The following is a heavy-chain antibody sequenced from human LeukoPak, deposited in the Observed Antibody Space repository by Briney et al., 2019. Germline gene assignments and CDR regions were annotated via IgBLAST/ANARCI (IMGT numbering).Heavy chain of an antibody. CDR2: INHSGST. Sequence: SETLSLTCAVYGESFSGYYWSWIRQPPGKGLGWIGEINHSGSTNYNPSLKSRVTISVDTSKNQFSLKLSSVTAADTAAYYCARGRRWNYTYYYYYYMDVWGKGTTVTVSS. D-gene: IGHD1-7*01. V-gene: IGHV4-34*01. CDR3: ARGRRWNYTYYYYYYMDV. J-gene: IGHJ6*03. CDR1: GESFSGYY.